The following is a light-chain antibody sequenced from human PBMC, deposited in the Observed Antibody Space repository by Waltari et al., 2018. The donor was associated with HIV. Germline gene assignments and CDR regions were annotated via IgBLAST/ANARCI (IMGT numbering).Light chain of an antibody. J-gene: IGKJ2*01. CDR1: QSVNSN. V-gene: IGKV3-11*01. CDR2: DAS. Sequence: EIVLTQSPATLSLSPGERATLSCRASQSVNSNLAWYQQKPGQAPRLLIYDASNRATGIPARFSGSGSGTDFTLSISSLEPEDFAVYYCHQRSNWRTFGQGTKLEIK. CDR3: HQRSNWRT.